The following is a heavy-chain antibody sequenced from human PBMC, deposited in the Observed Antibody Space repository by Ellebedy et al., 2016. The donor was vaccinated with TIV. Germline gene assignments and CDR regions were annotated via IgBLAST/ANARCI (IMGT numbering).Heavy chain of an antibody. V-gene: IGHV3-21*01. CDR3: ATDLGYDSNANYHFYFDS. CDR1: GFTFSTYT. D-gene: IGHD3-22*01. Sequence: GGSLRLXXAASGFTFSTYTMNWVRQTPGKGLEWVSSISSSSNYIYYADSVKGRFTISRDNARNSLYLQMHSLRAEDTAVYYCATDLGYDSNANYHFYFDSWGQGTLVTVSS. J-gene: IGHJ4*02. CDR2: ISSSSNYI.